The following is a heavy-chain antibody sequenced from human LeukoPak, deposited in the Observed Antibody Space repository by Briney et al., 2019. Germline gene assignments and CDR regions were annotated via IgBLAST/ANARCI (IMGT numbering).Heavy chain of an antibody. J-gene: IGHJ4*02. CDR2: IYYSGST. CDR3: ARSRDGYNEYYFDY. V-gene: IGHV4-59*01. D-gene: IGHD5-24*01. CDR1: GGSISSYY. Sequence: SETLSLTRTVSGGSISSYYWSWIRQPPGKGLEWIGYIYYSGSTNYNPSLKSRVTISVDTSKNQFSLKLSSVTAADTAVYYCARSRDGYNEYYFDYWGQGTLVTVSS.